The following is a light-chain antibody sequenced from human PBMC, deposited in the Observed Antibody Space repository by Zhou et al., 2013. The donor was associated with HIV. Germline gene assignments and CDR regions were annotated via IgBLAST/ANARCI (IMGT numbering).Light chain of an antibody. CDR1: QGIGSW. CDR2: KAS. J-gene: IGKJ2*01. Sequence: DIQMTQSPSSVSASVGDRVTITCRASQGIGSWLAWFQQKPGKAPNLLIYKASSLESGVPSRFSGSGSGTEFTLTITGLQPEDFATYYCQQSYSTPMYTFGQGTKLEIK. CDR3: QQSYSTPMYT. V-gene: IGKV1-12*01.